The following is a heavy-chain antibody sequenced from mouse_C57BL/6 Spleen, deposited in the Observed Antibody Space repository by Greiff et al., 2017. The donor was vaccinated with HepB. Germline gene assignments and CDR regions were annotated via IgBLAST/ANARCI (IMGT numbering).Heavy chain of an antibody. D-gene: IGHD2-3*01. Sequence: QVQLQESGAELVRPGSSVKLSCKASGYTFTSYWMHWVKQRPIQGLEWIGNIDPSDSETHYNQKFKDKATLTVDKSSSTAYMQLSSLTSEDSAVYYCARDGYYGYYAMDYWGQGTSVTVSS. J-gene: IGHJ4*01. CDR1: GYTFTSYW. V-gene: IGHV1-52*01. CDR2: IDPSDSET. CDR3: ARDGYYGYYAMDY.